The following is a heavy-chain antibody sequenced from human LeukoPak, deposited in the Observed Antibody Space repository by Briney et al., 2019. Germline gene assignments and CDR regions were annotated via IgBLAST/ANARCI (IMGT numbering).Heavy chain of an antibody. D-gene: IGHD3-10*01. J-gene: IGHJ5*02. CDR2: MNPNSGNT. CDR3: ARKEGLLWFGELLDWFDP. Sequence: GASVKVSCKASGYTFTSYDINWVRQATGQGLEWMGWMNPNSGNTGYAQKFQGRVTMTRNTSISTAYMELSSLRSEDTAVYYCARKEGLLWFGELLDWFDPWGQGTLVTVSS. V-gene: IGHV1-8*01. CDR1: GYTFTSYD.